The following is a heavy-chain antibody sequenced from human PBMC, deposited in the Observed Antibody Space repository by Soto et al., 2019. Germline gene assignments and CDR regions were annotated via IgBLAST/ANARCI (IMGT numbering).Heavy chain of an antibody. D-gene: IGHD3-3*01. Sequence: SGGSLRLSCAASGFTFSSYSMNWVRQAPGKGLEWVSSISSSSSYIYYADSVKGRFTISRDNAKNSLYLQMNSLRAEDTAVYYCARGFLEWSLGWFDPWGQGTLVTVSS. J-gene: IGHJ5*02. CDR2: ISSSSSYI. V-gene: IGHV3-21*01. CDR3: ARGFLEWSLGWFDP. CDR1: GFTFSSYS.